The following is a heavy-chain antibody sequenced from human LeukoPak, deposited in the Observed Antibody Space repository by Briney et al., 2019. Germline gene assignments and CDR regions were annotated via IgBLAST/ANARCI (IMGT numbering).Heavy chain of an antibody. CDR1: GFTFSSYG. CDR3: AKGKSGIERSDFDY. D-gene: IGHD1-1*01. CDR2: IRFDGTNK. Sequence: GGSLRLSCAASGFTFSSYGMHWVCQAPGKGLEWVAFIRFDGTNKYYTDSVKGRFTVSRDNSMNTLYLQMNSLRTEDTAVFYCAKGKSGIERSDFDYWGQGSLVTVSS. J-gene: IGHJ4*02. V-gene: IGHV3-30*02.